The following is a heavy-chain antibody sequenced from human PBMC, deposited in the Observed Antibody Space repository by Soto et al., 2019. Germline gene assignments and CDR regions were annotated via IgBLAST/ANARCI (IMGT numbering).Heavy chain of an antibody. CDR1: GYTFTGYY. J-gene: IGHJ6*04. CDR3: AKDRPRYGYRSPQGDYYYYYGMDV. V-gene: IGHV1-2*04. D-gene: IGHD6-13*01. Sequence: ASVKVSCKASGYTFTGYYMHWVRQAPGQGLEWMGWINPNSGGTNYAQKFQGWVTMTRDTSISTAYMELSRLRSDDTAVYYCAKDRPRYGYRSPQGDYYYYYGMDVWGKGTTVTVSS. CDR2: INPNSGGT.